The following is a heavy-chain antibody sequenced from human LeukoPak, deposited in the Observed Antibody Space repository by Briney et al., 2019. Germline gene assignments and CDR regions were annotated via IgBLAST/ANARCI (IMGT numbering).Heavy chain of an antibody. CDR2: IYYSGST. V-gene: IGHV4-31*03. Sequence: KSSETLSLTCTVSGGSISSGGYYWSWIRQHPGKGLEWIGYIYYSGSTYYNPSLKSRVTISVDTSKNQFSLKLSSVTAADTAVYYCAREHCSSTSCYRGNWFDPWGQGTLVTVSS. CDR3: AREHCSSTSCYRGNWFDP. J-gene: IGHJ5*02. CDR1: GGSISSGGYY. D-gene: IGHD2-2*02.